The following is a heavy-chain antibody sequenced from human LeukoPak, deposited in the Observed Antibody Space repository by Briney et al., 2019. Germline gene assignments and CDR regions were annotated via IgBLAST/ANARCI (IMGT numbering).Heavy chain of an antibody. CDR3: ARVGPSYSNYVFYYYYYGMDV. Sequence: ASVKVSCKASGYTFTSYDINWVRQATGQGLEWMGWMNPNSGNTGYAQKFQGRVTMTRNTSISTAYMELSSLRSEDTAVYYCARVGPSYSNYVFYYYYYGMDVWGQGTMVTVSS. CDR2: MNPNSGNT. CDR1: GYTFTSYD. V-gene: IGHV1-8*01. D-gene: IGHD4-4*01. J-gene: IGHJ6*02.